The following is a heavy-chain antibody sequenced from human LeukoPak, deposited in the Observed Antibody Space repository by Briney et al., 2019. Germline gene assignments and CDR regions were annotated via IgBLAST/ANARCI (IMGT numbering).Heavy chain of an antibody. V-gene: IGHV3-21*01. D-gene: IGHD5-18*01. CDR2: IGRSDTYI. CDR1: GFTFSNYN. CDR3: ARRASTERGHSYGLDY. Sequence: GGTLRLSCVVSGFTFSNYNMNWVRQAPGKGLEWVSSIGRSDTYIYYADSVTGRFTISRDNAKNSLYLQMSSLRAEDTAVYFCARRASTERGHSYGLDYWGQGALVTVSS. J-gene: IGHJ4*02.